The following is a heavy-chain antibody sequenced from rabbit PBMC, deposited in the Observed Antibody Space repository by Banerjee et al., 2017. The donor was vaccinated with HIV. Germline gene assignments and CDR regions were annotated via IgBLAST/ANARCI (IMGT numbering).Heavy chain of an antibody. V-gene: IGHV1S7*01. CDR3: ARDDGSSTDL. CDR1: GFTISGGYD. D-gene: IGHD8-1*01. J-gene: IGHJ4*01. Sequence: QSLEESGGGLVQPEGSLTLTCKASGFTISGGYDMCWVRQAPGKGLEWIGYIDPLFGSTYYASWVNGRFPISSHNAQNTLYLQLNSLTAADTATYFCARDDGSSTDLWGPGTLVTVS. CDR2: IDPLFGST.